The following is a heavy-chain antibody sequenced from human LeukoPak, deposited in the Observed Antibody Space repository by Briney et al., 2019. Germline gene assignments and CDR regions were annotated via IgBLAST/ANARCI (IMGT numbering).Heavy chain of an antibody. CDR3: ARSRLEITIFGVEPNWFDP. CDR2: INPNSGGT. V-gene: IGHV1-2*02. J-gene: IGHJ5*02. Sequence: AASVKVSCKASGYTFTGYYMHWVRQAPGQGLEWMGWINPNSGGTNYAQKFQGRVTMTRDTSISTAYMELSRLRSDDTAVYYCARSRLEITIFGVEPNWFDPWGQGTLVTVSS. D-gene: IGHD3-3*01. CDR1: GYTFTGYY.